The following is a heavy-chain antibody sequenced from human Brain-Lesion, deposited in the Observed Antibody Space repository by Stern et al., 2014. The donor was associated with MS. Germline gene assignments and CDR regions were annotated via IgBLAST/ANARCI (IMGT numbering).Heavy chain of an antibody. CDR1: GGSISSHY. CDR2: IHYSGST. D-gene: IGHD2-15*01. J-gene: IGHJ4*02. Sequence: VHLVESGPGLVKPSETLSLTCTVSGGSISSHYWSWIRQPPGKGLEWIGYIHYSGSTHNNPSLKSRVTISVDTSKNQFSLKLSSVTAADTAVYYCARGVVVATLSFDYWGQGTLVTVSS. V-gene: IGHV4-59*11. CDR3: ARGVVVATLSFDY.